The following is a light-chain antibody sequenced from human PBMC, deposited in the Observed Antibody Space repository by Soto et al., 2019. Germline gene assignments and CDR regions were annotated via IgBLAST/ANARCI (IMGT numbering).Light chain of an antibody. Sequence: DVQLTQSPSFLSASVGDRVTITCRASQGIRSHLAWYQQTPGRGPKLLIYAASTLLSGVPSRFSGSGFGTAFTLAISNLQPEDFATYYCQQVDGYPHTFGQGTKLEI. CDR3: QQVDGYPHT. CDR2: AAS. J-gene: IGKJ2*01. CDR1: QGIRSH. V-gene: IGKV1-9*01.